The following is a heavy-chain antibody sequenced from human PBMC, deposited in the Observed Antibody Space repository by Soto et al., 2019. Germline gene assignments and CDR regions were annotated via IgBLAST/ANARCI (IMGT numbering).Heavy chain of an antibody. CDR2: INPNSGGT. D-gene: IGHD2-2*01. CDR3: ARDLSRNSPAYYYYYGMDV. CDR1: GYTFTGYY. Sequence: ASVKVSCKASGYTFTGYYMHWVRQAPGQGLEWMGWINPNSGGTNYAQKFQGWVTMTRDTSISTAYMELSRLRSDDTAVYYCARDLSRNSPAYYYYYGMDVWGQGTTVTVSS. J-gene: IGHJ6*02. V-gene: IGHV1-2*04.